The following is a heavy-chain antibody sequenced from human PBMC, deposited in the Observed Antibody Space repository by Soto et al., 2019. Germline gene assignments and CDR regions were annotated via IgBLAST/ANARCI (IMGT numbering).Heavy chain of an antibody. CDR3: AKGEKAAAGLGDAFDI. Sequence: GESLKISCKGSGYSFTSYWTGWVRQMPGKGLEWMGIIYPGDSDTRYSPSFQGQVTISADKSISTAYLQWSSLKASDTAMYYCAKGEKAAAGLGDAFDIWGQGTMVTVSS. D-gene: IGHD6-13*01. V-gene: IGHV5-51*01. J-gene: IGHJ3*02. CDR2: IYPGDSDT. CDR1: GYSFTSYW.